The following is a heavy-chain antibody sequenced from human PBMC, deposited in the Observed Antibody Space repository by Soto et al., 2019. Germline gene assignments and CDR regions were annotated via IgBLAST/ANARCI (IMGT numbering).Heavy chain of an antibody. CDR1: GYSFTSYW. Sequence: GESLKISCKGSGYSFTSYWIGWVRQMPGKGLEWMGIIYPGDSDTRYSPSFQGQVTISADKSISTAYLQWSSLKASDTAMYYCARLGGGLSVNYYYYYMDVWGKGTTVTVSS. D-gene: IGHD3-10*01. CDR2: IYPGDSDT. CDR3: ARLGGGLSVNYYYYYMDV. J-gene: IGHJ6*03. V-gene: IGHV5-51*01.